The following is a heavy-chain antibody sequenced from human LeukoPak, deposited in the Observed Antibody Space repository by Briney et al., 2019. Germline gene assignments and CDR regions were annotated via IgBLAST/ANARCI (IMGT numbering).Heavy chain of an antibody. CDR1: GFTFSSYG. V-gene: IGHV3-23*01. CDR3: TTVGDHYYFDY. D-gene: IGHD2-21*01. J-gene: IGHJ4*02. CDR2: ISGSGGST. Sequence: GGTLRLSCAASGFTFSSYGMSWVRQAPGKGLEWVSAISGSGGSTYYADSVKGRFTISRDNSKNTLYLQMNSLRAEDTAVYYCTTVGDHYYFDYWGQGTLVTVSS.